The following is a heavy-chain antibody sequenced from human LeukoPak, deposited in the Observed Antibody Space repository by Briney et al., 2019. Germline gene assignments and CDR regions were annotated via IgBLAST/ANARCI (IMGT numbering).Heavy chain of an antibody. J-gene: IGHJ6*02. CDR1: GGSISTYY. Sequence: SETLSLTCSVSGGSISTYYWSWIRQLPGEGLEWIGYIYYTGTTNYNPSLRSRVTISVDTSRNQFSLRLSSVTAADTAVYYCAREDPQTTVPEGMDVWGHGTTVIVSS. CDR2: IYYTGTT. V-gene: IGHV4-59*01. CDR3: AREDPQTTVPEGMDV. D-gene: IGHD4-17*01.